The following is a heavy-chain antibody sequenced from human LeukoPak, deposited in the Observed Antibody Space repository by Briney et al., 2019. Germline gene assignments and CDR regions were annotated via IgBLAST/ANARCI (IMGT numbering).Heavy chain of an antibody. V-gene: IGHV4-39*07. CDR1: GDSISSTTYY. CDR2: IYYSESS. D-gene: IGHD1-26*01. J-gene: IGHJ5*02. Sequence: SETLSLTCTVSGDSISSTTYYWGWIRQPPGKGLEWIGSIYYSESSYYNPSLKSRVTISVDTSKNQFSLKLSSVTAADTAVYYCARDRAEWRELLPVSWFDPWGQGTLVTVSS. CDR3: ARDRAEWRELLPVSWFDP.